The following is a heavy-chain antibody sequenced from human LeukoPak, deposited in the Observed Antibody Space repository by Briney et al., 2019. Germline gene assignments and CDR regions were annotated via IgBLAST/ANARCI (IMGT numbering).Heavy chain of an antibody. V-gene: IGHV4-30-4*07. CDR2: VYYSGGT. CDR1: GGSISSGAYS. Sequence: SETLSLTCAVSGGSISSGAYSWSWIRQPPRKVLEWIGYVYYSGGTYYNPSLKSRVTISVGTSKNQFSLKLSSVTAADTAVYYCASHSGGYAYWGQGTLVTVSS. D-gene: IGHD5-12*01. J-gene: IGHJ4*02. CDR3: ASHSGGYAY.